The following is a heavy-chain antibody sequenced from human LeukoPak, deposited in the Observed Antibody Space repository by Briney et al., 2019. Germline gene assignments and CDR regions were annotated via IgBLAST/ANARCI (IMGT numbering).Heavy chain of an antibody. V-gene: IGHV4-34*01. Sequence: SETLSLTCAVYGGSFSGYYWSWIRQPPGKGLEWIEEINHSGSTNYNPSLKSRVTISVDTSKNQFSLKRSSVTAADTAVYYCARGYALLWFGELLENNWFDPWGQGTLVTVSS. D-gene: IGHD3-10*01. CDR2: INHSGST. J-gene: IGHJ5*02. CDR1: GGSFSGYY. CDR3: ARGYALLWFGELLENNWFDP.